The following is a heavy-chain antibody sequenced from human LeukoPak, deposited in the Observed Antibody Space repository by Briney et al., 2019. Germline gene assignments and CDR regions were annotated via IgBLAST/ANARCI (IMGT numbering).Heavy chain of an antibody. CDR3: ARDQGGGYSYGWQSFDY. D-gene: IGHD5-18*01. V-gene: IGHV3-48*04. CDR1: GFTFSSYS. CDR2: ISSSSSTI. J-gene: IGHJ4*02. Sequence: PGGSLRLSCAASGFTFSSYSMNWVRQAPGKGLEWVSYISSSSSTIYYADSMKGRFTISRDNAKNSLSLQMNSLRAEDTAVYYCARDQGGGYSYGWQSFDYWGQGTLVTVSS.